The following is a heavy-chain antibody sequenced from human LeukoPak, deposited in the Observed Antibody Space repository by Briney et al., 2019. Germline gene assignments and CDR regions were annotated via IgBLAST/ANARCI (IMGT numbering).Heavy chain of an antibody. D-gene: IGHD3-10*01. CDR3: ARDGLSSMVQGQFDP. CDR1: GYTFTSYD. J-gene: IGHJ5*02. Sequence: ASVKVSCKASGYTFTSYDINWVRQAPGQGLEWMGWISAYNGNTNYAQKLQGRVTMTTDTSTSTAYMELRSLRSDDTAVYYCARDGLSSMVQGQFDPWGQGTLVTVSS. CDR2: ISAYNGNT. V-gene: IGHV1-18*01.